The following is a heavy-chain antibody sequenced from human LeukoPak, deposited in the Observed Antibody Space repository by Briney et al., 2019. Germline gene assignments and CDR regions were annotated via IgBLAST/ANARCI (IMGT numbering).Heavy chain of an antibody. Sequence: GGSLRLSCTASGFTFSGYDINWVRQAPGKGLEWVSYISSSGGTIYYADSVKGRFTISRDNAKNSLYPQMNGLRGEDTAVYYCAREDHSGSFFDYWGQGALVTVSS. CDR3: AREDHSGSFFDY. CDR2: ISSSGGTI. D-gene: IGHD3-10*01. J-gene: IGHJ4*02. CDR1: GFTFSGYD. V-gene: IGHV3-48*03.